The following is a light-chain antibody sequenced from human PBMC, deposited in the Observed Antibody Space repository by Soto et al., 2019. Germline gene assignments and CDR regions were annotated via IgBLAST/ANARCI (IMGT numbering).Light chain of an antibody. V-gene: IGLV2-14*03. CDR2: DVA. CDR3: SSYTSSSTLYV. CDR1: SIDVGGYNY. Sequence: QSVLTQPASVSGSPGQSIAISCTGASIDVGGYNYVSWYQQHPGKAPKLMIYDVASRPSGVSDRFSGSKSGNTASLTISGLQAEDEADYYCSSYTSSSTLYVFGTGTKVTGL. J-gene: IGLJ1*01.